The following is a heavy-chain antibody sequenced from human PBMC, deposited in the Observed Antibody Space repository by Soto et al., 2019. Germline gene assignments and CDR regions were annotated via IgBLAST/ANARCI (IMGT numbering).Heavy chain of an antibody. Sequence: GALRLSGAASVFTFSLYTINWVRQAPGKGLEWVSSISSSGSYTYYADSVKGRFTISRDNAKNSLYLQMNSLRAEDTAIYYCARDHQGGMDVWGLGTTVTVSS. CDR2: ISSSGSYT. V-gene: IGHV3-21*01. D-gene: IGHD2-2*01. CDR3: ARDHQGGMDV. J-gene: IGHJ6*02. CDR1: VFTFSLYT.